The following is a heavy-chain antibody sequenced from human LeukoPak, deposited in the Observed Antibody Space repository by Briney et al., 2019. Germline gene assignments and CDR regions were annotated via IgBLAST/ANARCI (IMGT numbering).Heavy chain of an antibody. V-gene: IGHV3-23*01. Sequence: GGSLRLSCAASGFTFSSYAMSWVRQAPGKGLEWVSAISGSGGSTYYADSVKGRFTISRDNSKNTLYLQMNSLRAEDTAVYYCAKAEYYDILTPLLYWGQGTLVTVSS. D-gene: IGHD3-9*01. CDR1: GFTFSSYA. J-gene: IGHJ4*02. CDR2: ISGSGGST. CDR3: AKAEYYDILTPLLY.